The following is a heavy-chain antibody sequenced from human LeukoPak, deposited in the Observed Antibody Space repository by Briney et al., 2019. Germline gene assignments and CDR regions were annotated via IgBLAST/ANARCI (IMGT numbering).Heavy chain of an antibody. J-gene: IGHJ4*02. Sequence: GGSLRLSCEASGLTFSSDPMHWVRQAPGKGVEWVATISSDGRNQYYADSVKGRFTISRDNSKNTLFLQMNSLRVEDTAIYYCAGPGGDRSFDYWGQGTLVTVSS. CDR2: ISSDGRNQ. V-gene: IGHV3-30*04. CDR3: AGPGGDRSFDY. CDR1: GLTFSSDP. D-gene: IGHD2-21*02.